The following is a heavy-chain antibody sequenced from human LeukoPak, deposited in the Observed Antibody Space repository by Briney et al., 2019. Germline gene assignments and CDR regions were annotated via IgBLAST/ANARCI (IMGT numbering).Heavy chain of an antibody. J-gene: IGHJ4*02. Sequence: SETLSLTCTVSGGSISSGGYYWSWIRQHPGKGLEWIGYIYYSGSTYYNPSLKSRVTISVDTSKNQFSLKLSSVTAADTAVYYCARRDFQYYFDYWGQGTLVTVSS. D-gene: IGHD2/OR15-2a*01. V-gene: IGHV4-31*03. CDR1: GGSISSGGYY. CDR2: IYYSGST. CDR3: ARRDFQYYFDY.